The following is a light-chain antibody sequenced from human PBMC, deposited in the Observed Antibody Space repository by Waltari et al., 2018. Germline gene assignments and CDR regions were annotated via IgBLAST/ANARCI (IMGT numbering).Light chain of an antibody. CDR1: LIIDDS. Sequence: EIVMTQSPATLSVSRGGSATLSCRASLIIDDSLAWYQQKPGQPPRRLIHGASTRDTGIPVRFSGSGSGTAFTLTITGLQSEDFAVYFCQQYNQWPLTFGRGTKVEIK. V-gene: IGKV3-15*01. J-gene: IGKJ4*01. CDR2: GAS. CDR3: QQYNQWPLT.